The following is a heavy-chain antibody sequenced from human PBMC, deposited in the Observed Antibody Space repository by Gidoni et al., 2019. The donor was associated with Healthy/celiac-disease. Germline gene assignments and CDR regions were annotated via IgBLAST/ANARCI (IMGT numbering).Heavy chain of an antibody. CDR2: ISSSSSYI. D-gene: IGHD2-2*01. CDR3: ARAWDIVVLPADSAFDI. CDR1: GFTFSSYS. V-gene: IGHV3-21*01. J-gene: IGHJ3*02. Sequence: EVQLVESGGGMVKPGGSLRLSCAASGFTFSSYSMNWVRQAPGKGLEWVSSISSSSSYIYYADSVRGRFTISRDNAKNSLYLQMNSLRAEDRAVYYCARAWDIVVLPADSAFDIWGQGTMVTVSS.